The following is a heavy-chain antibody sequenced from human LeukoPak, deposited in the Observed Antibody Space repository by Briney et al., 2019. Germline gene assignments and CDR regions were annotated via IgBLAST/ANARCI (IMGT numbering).Heavy chain of an antibody. Sequence: SETLSLTCTVSGGSISSHYWNWIRQSPGKGLEWIGYIYYSRSTNHNPSLESRVTISVDTSKNQFSLKLTSVTAADTAVYYCARAYGSGSFHYYFGMDVWGQGTTVIVSS. V-gene: IGHV4-59*11. CDR3: ARAYGSGSFHYYFGMDV. CDR1: GGSISSHY. D-gene: IGHD3-10*01. CDR2: IYYSRST. J-gene: IGHJ6*02.